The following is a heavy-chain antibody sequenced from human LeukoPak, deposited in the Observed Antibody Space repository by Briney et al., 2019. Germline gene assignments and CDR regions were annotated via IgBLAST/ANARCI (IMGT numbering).Heavy chain of an antibody. CDR3: ARYSGSYQQFDY. CDR1: GFTFSDYW. CDR2: VNSDGSST. D-gene: IGHD1-26*01. V-gene: IGHV3-74*01. Sequence: AGSLRLSCAASGFTFSDYWMYWVRQAPGKGLVWVSRVNSDGSSTSSADSVKGRFTISRDNAKNTLYLQMNSLRAEDTAVYYCARYSGSYQQFDYWGQGTLVTVSS. J-gene: IGHJ4*02.